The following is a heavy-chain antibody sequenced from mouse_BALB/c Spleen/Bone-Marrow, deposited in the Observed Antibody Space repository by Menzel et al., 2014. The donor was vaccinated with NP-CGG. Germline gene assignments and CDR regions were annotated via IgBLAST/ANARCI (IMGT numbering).Heavy chain of an antibody. D-gene: IGHD1-2*01. CDR3: ARSTTADY. J-gene: IGHJ2*01. CDR2: INPSSGYT. Sequence: VQLQQFAAELARPGASVKMSCKASGYTFTSYTMHWVKQRPGQGLEWIGYINPSSGYTEYNQKFKDKTTLTADKSSSTAYMQLSSLTSEDSAVYYCARSTTADYWGQGTTLTVSS. V-gene: IGHV1-4*02. CDR1: GYTFTSYT.